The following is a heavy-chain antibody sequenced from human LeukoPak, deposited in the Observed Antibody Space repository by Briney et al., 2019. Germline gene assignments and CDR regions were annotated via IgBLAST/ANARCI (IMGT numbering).Heavy chain of an antibody. V-gene: IGHV4-34*01. Sequence: SETLSLTCTVSGGSFSGFYWTWIRQFPGKGLGWIGEMNDRGTTNRNPSLRSRVTMSVDPSQNQFSLTLNSVTAADTAVYYCARARGSDLIDYWGQGTLVTVSS. CDR2: MNDRGTT. CDR1: GGSFSGFY. D-gene: IGHD2-21*02. J-gene: IGHJ4*02. CDR3: ARARGSDLIDY.